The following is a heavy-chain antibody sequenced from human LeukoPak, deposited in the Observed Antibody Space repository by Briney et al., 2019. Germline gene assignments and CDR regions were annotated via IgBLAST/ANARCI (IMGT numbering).Heavy chain of an antibody. CDR2: INPDSGGA. CDR1: GYRFTGYY. Sequence: GASVKVSCKASGYRFTGYYVHWLRQAPGQGLEWMGWINPDSGGANFAQRFQGRVTLTRDTSISTAYMELSRLTSDDTAVYYCARDAISRGIIDYWGQGTLVTVSS. CDR3: ARDAISRGIIDY. V-gene: IGHV1-2*02. J-gene: IGHJ4*02. D-gene: IGHD3-10*01.